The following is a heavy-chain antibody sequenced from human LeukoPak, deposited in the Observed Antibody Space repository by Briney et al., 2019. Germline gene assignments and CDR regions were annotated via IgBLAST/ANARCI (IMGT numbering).Heavy chain of an antibody. CDR3: ARGSRGSSRGYGMDV. Sequence: PGRSLRLSCAASGFTFSSYAMHWVRQAPGKGLEWVAVISYDGNNKYYADSVKGRFTISRDNSKNTLYLQMNSLRAEDTAVYYCARGSRGSSRGYGMDVWGQGTTVTVSS. CDR2: ISYDGNNK. V-gene: IGHV3-30-3*01. J-gene: IGHJ6*02. CDR1: GFTFSSYA. D-gene: IGHD1-26*01.